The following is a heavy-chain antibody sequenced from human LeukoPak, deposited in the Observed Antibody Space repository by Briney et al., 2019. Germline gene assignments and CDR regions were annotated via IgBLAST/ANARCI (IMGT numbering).Heavy chain of an antibody. V-gene: IGHV3-7*01. CDR3: GRGANVFDY. J-gene: IGHJ4*02. CDR2: IKQDDGSEK. CDR1: GFTFSNFW. D-gene: IGHD2-8*01. Sequence: GGSLRLSCAASGFTFSNFWMSWVRQAPGKGLEWVANIKQDDGSEKYYVDSVKGRFTISRDNAKNSLFLQMNSLRAEDTAIYYCGRGANVFDYWGQGTLVTVSS.